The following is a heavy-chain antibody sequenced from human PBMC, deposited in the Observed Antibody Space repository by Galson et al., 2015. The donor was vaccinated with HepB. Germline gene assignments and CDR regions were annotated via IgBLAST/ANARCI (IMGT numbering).Heavy chain of an antibody. Sequence: SVKVSCKASGYTFTSYDINWVRQATGQGLEWMGWMNPNSGNTGYAQKFQGRVTMTRNTSISTAYMELSSLRSEDTAVYYCARGAWEPRRFDYWGQGTLVTVPS. D-gene: IGHD1-26*01. CDR3: ARGAWEPRRFDY. J-gene: IGHJ4*02. CDR1: GYTFTSYD. CDR2: MNPNSGNT. V-gene: IGHV1-8*01.